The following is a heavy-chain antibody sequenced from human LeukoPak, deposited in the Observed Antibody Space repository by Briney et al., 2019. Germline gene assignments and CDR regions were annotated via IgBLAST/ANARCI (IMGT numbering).Heavy chain of an antibody. CDR2: ISSSGSTI. V-gene: IGHV3-11*01. J-gene: IGHJ4*02. CDR3: AKAPNCGDDCYPSWCDY. Sequence: NPGGSLRLSCAASGFTFSDYYMSWNRQAPGKGLEWVSYISSSGSTIYYADSVKGRFTISRDNAKNSLYLQMNSLRAEDTAVYYCAKAPNCGDDCYPSWCDYWGQGTLLTVSS. CDR1: GFTFSDYY. D-gene: IGHD2-21*01.